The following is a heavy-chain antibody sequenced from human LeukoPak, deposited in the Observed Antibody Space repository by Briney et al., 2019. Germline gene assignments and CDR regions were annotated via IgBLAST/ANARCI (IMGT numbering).Heavy chain of an antibody. D-gene: IGHD3-10*01. J-gene: IGHJ4*02. Sequence: PGGSLRLSCAASGFTFSSYAMSWVRQAPGKGLEWVSAISGSGGSTYYADSVKGRFTISRDNSKNTLYLQMNSLRAEDTAVYYCAKEVVGDYYGSGSIPSAFDYWGQGTLVTVSS. V-gene: IGHV3-23*01. CDR2: ISGSGGST. CDR3: AKEVVGDYYGSGSIPSAFDY. CDR1: GFTFSSYA.